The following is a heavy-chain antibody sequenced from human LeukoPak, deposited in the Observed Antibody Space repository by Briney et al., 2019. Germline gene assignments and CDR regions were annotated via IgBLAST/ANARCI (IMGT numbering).Heavy chain of an antibody. CDR1: GYTFTSYD. CDR2: MNPNSGNT. D-gene: IGHD6-19*01. J-gene: IGHJ4*02. V-gene: IGHV1-8*03. Sequence: ASVKVSCKASGYTFTSYDINWVRQATGQGLEWMGWMNPNSGNTGYAQKFQGRVTITRNTSISTAYMELSSLRSEDTAVYYCVVSSGWYVEALDYWGQGTLVTVSS. CDR3: VVSSGWYVEALDY.